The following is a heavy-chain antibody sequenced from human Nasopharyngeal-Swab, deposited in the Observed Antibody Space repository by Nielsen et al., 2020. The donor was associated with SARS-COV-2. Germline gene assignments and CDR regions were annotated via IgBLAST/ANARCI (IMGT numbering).Heavy chain of an antibody. CDR3: ARTLLAAGGYYYYGMDV. J-gene: IGHJ6*02. D-gene: IGHD6-13*01. V-gene: IGHV2-26*01. Sequence: WIRPPPGKALEWLAHTFSNDEKSYTTSLKSRLTISKDTSKSQVVLTMTNMDPVDTATYSCARTLLAAGGYYYYGMDVWGQGTTVTVSS. CDR2: TFSNDEK.